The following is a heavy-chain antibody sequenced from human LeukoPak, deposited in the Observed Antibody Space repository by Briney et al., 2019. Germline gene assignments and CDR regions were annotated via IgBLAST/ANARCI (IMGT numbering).Heavy chain of an antibody. D-gene: IGHD6-19*01. CDR1: GGSFSGYY. Sequence: PSETLSLTCAVYGGSFSGYYWSWIRQPPGKGLEWIGEINHSGSTNYNPSLKSRVTISVDTSKNQFSLKLSSVTAADTAVYYCAGESSFVAVTGRGGWFDPWGQGTLVTVSS. V-gene: IGHV4-34*01. CDR3: AGESSFVAVTGRGGWFDP. J-gene: IGHJ5*02. CDR2: INHSGST.